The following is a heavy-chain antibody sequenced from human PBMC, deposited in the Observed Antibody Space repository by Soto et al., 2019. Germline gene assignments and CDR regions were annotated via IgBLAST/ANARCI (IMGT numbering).Heavy chain of an antibody. CDR1: AFSFTDNY. V-gene: IGHV1-2*02. Sequence: ASVKVSCKAFAFSFTDNYIHYLRQPPGQGLEWMGWINAHSGGTEYAQKFQGRVTLTRDTSIATAYLTLTSLTSDDTALYYCAKDFTRQLAYWLDPWGQGTQVTVSS. J-gene: IGHJ5*02. D-gene: IGHD6-6*01. CDR2: INAHSGGT. CDR3: AKDFTRQLAYWLDP.